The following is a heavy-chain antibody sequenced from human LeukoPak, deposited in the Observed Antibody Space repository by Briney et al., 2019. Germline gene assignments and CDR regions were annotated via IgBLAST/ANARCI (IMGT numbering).Heavy chain of an antibody. Sequence: PGGSLRLSCAASGFTFSSYSMNWVRQAPGKGLEWVSYISSSSSTIYYADSVKGRFTISRDNAKNSLYLQMNSLRAEDTAVYYCARGYCSGTSCHTSYWGQGTLVTV. CDR1: GFTFSSYS. V-gene: IGHV3-48*04. CDR2: ISSSSSTI. CDR3: ARGYCSGTSCHTSY. J-gene: IGHJ4*02. D-gene: IGHD2-2*01.